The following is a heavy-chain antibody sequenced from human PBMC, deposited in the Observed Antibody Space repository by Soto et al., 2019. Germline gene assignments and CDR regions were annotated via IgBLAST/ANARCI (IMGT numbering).Heavy chain of an antibody. V-gene: IGHV3-48*01. CDR2: ISSSSSTI. Sequence: EVQLVESGGGLVQTGGSLRLSCAASGFTFSSYSMNWVRQAPGKGLEWVSYISSSSSTIYYADSVKGRFTISRDNGKNSLYLQMYSLRAEDTAVYYCARHPERIAEIGWFDPWGQGTLVTVSS. CDR1: GFTFSSYS. D-gene: IGHD6-13*01. CDR3: ARHPERIAEIGWFDP. J-gene: IGHJ5*02.